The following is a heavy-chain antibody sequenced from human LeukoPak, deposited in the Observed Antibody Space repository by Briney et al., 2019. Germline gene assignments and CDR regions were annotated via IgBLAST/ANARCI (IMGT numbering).Heavy chain of an antibody. J-gene: IGHJ1*01. V-gene: IGHV4-39*01. CDR3: ARLDTYLFEP. Sequence: SETLSLTCTVSSGSISSNNFYWGWIRQPPGKGLEWIGSIFYSGSTNYNPSLKSRVTISVDTSKNQFSLKLGSVTAADTAVYYCARLDTYLFEPWGQGTLVTVSS. CDR1: SGSISSNNFY. D-gene: IGHD5-18*01. CDR2: IFYSGST.